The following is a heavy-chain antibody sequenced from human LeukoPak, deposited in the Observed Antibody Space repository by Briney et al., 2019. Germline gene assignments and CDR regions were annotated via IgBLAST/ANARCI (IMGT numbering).Heavy chain of an antibody. J-gene: IGHJ4*02. D-gene: IGHD1-26*01. CDR1: GFTFSTYA. V-gene: IGHV3-74*01. CDR2: INRDGSST. Sequence: PGGSLRLSCAASGFTFSTYALSWVRQAPGKGLVWVSRINRDGSSTSYADSVKGRFTISRDNAKNTLYLQMNSLRAEDTSVYYCARDRNTGSSYENLFEYWGQGSLVTVSS. CDR3: ARDRNTGSSYENLFEY.